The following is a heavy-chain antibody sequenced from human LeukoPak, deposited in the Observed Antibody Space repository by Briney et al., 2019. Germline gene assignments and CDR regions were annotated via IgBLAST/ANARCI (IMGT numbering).Heavy chain of an antibody. J-gene: IGHJ4*02. Sequence: SETLSLTCAVYGGSFSGYYWSWIRQPPGKGLEWIGEINHSGSTNYNPSLKSRVTISVDTSKNQFSLKLSSVTAAATAVYYCARGGGYSSSGYGGYFDYWGQGTLVTVSS. D-gene: IGHD6-13*01. CDR3: ARGGGYSSSGYGGYFDY. CDR2: INHSGST. CDR1: GGSFSGYY. V-gene: IGHV4-34*01.